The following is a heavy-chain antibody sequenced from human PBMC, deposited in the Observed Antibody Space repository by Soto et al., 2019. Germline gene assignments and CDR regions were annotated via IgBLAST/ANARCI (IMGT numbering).Heavy chain of an antibody. CDR2: INHSGST. CDR1: GGSFSGYY. D-gene: IGHD6-19*01. CDR3: ARGGGITGIAVAGTSCDY. Sequence: SETLSLTCAVYGGSFSGYYWSWIRQPPGKGLEWIGEINHSGSTNYNPSLKSRVTISVDTSKNQFSLKLSSVTAADTAVYYCARGGGITGIAVAGTSCDYWGQGALVT. V-gene: IGHV4-34*01. J-gene: IGHJ4*02.